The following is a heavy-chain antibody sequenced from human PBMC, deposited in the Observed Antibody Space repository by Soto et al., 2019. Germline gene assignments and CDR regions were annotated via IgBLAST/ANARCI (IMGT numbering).Heavy chain of an antibody. Sequence: ASVKVSCKASGFTFTSYYMHWVRQAPGQGLEWMGWMNPNSGNTGYAQNFQGRVTMTRNTSISTAYMELSSLRSEDTAVYYCARERARYGMDVWGQGTTVTVSS. J-gene: IGHJ6*02. V-gene: IGHV1-8*02. CDR2: MNPNSGNT. CDR3: ARERARYGMDV. CDR1: GFTFTSYY.